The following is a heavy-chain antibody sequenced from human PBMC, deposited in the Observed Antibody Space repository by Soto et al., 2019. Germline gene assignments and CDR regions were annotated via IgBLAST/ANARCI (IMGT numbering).Heavy chain of an antibody. CDR1: GGTFSSYA. CDR3: ARSSGGNFGIIIEGTNWFAP. Sequence: SSVKVSCKASGGTFSSYAISWVRQAPGQGLEWMGGIIPIFGTANYAQKFQGRVTMTADTSTSTAYMELSSLTSEDTAMYYCARSSGGNFGIIIEGTNWFAPWGQGTLVTVSS. J-gene: IGHJ5*02. CDR2: IIPIFGTA. D-gene: IGHD1-26*01. V-gene: IGHV1-69*06.